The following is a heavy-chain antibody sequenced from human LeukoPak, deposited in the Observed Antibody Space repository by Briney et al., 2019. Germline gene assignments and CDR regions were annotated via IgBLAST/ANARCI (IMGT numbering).Heavy chain of an antibody. J-gene: IGHJ3*02. D-gene: IGHD2-2*01. CDR3: ARMWGQLLTNAFDI. CDR2: ISSSSSYI. V-gene: IGHV3-21*01. CDR1: GFTFSSYS. Sequence: PGGSLRLSCAASGFTFSSYSMNWVRQAPGKGLEWVLSISSSSSYIYYADSVKGRFTISRDNAKNSLYLQMNSLRAEDTAVYYCARMWGQLLTNAFDIWGQGTMVTVSS.